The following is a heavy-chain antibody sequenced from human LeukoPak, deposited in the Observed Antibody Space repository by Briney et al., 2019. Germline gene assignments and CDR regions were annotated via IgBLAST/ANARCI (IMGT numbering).Heavy chain of an antibody. V-gene: IGHV4-38-2*01. CDR3: ARRAPSPYYMDV. CDR2: IYHSGST. J-gene: IGHJ6*03. CDR1: GYSISSGYY. D-gene: IGHD6-6*01. Sequence: SETLSLTCAVSGYSISSGYYWGWIRQPPGKGLEWIGSIYHSGSTYYNPPLKSRVTISVDTSKNQFTLKLSSVTAADTAVYYCARRAPSPYYMDVWGKGTTVTVSS.